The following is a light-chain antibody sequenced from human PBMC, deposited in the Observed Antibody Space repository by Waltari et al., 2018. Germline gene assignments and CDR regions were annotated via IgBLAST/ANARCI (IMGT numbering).Light chain of an antibody. Sequence: EIVLTQSPATLSLSPGERATLSCRASQSISADLAWYQQRPGQAPRLLIYDASNRVTGIPARFSGSGSGTDFTLTISSLEPEDFGVYYCHQYNRWPRTFGQGTKVEIK. J-gene: IGKJ1*01. CDR1: QSISAD. V-gene: IGKV3-11*01. CDR2: DAS. CDR3: HQYNRWPRT.